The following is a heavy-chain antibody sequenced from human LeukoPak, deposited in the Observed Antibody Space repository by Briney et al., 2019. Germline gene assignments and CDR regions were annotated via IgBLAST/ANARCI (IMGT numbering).Heavy chain of an antibody. J-gene: IGHJ5*02. CDR2: INPSVGST. Sequence: SSVKVSRKASGGTFSSYAISWVRQAPGQGLEWMGKINPSVGSTTYAQKFQGRVTKTRDTSTSTVYMELSSLRSEDTAIYYCARASSGYGYRVAFDPWGQGTLVTVSS. D-gene: IGHD5-12*01. CDR1: GGTFSSYA. V-gene: IGHV1-46*01. CDR3: ARASSGYGYRVAFDP.